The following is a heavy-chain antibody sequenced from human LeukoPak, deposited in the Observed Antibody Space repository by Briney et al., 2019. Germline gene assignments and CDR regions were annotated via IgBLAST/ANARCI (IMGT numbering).Heavy chain of an antibody. J-gene: IGHJ5*02. V-gene: IGHV3-53*01. CDR2: IYSGGST. CDR3: ARGSDWFDP. Sequence: PGGSLRLSCAASGFTVSSNYMSWVRQAPGKGLEWVSIIYSGGSTYYADSVKGRFTISRDNSKNTLFLQVNSLRVEDTAVYYCARGSDWFDPWGQGTLVTVSS. CDR1: GFTVSSNY.